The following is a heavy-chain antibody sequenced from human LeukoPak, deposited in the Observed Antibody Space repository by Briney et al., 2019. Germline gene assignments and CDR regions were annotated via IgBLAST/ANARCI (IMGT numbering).Heavy chain of an antibody. D-gene: IGHD6-19*01. J-gene: IGHJ3*02. Sequence: PGGSLRLSCEDSGFTFRSYEMNWVRQAPGKGLEWIAYLSSSGSAFSYADSVKGRFTIARDNAKNSLYLQMNSLRVEDTALYYCAREMYSSGWLNAFDIWGQGTMVTVSS. CDR3: AREMYSSGWLNAFDI. CDR2: LSSSGSAF. V-gene: IGHV3-48*03. CDR1: GFTFRSYE.